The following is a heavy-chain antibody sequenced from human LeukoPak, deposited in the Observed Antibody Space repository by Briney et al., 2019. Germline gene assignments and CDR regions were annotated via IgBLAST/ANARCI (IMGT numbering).Heavy chain of an antibody. CDR1: GFTFSSYA. V-gene: IGHV3-64*01. D-gene: IGHD3-10*01. Sequence: GGSLRPSCAASGFTFSSYAMHWVRQAPGKGLEYVSAISSNGGSTYYANSVKGRLTISRDNSKNMLYLQMGSLRAEDMAVYYCARAVGSESYHLDYWGQGTLVTVSS. CDR3: ARAVGSESYHLDY. CDR2: ISSNGGST. J-gene: IGHJ4*02.